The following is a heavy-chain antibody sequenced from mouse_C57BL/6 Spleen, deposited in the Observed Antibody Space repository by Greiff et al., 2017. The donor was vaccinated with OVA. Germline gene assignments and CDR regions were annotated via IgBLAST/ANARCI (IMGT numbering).Heavy chain of an antibody. Sequence: VQLQESGAELVKPGASVKMSCKASGYTFTSYWITWVKQRPGQGLEWIGDIYPGSGSTNYNEKFKSKATLTVDTSYSTAYMQLSSLTSEDSAVYYCARGGYDGGVDYWGQGTSVTVSS. CDR2: IYPGSGST. CDR3: ARGGYDGGVDY. CDR1: GYTFTSYW. V-gene: IGHV1-55*01. D-gene: IGHD2-2*01. J-gene: IGHJ4*01.